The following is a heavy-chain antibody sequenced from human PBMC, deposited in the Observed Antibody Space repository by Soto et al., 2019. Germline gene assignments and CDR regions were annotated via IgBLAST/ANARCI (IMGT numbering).Heavy chain of an antibody. CDR2: IYYSGST. CDR3: ARDSLTGNWFDP. CDR1: GGSISSSSYY. Sequence: SETLSLTCTVSGGSISSSSYYWGWIRQPPGKGLEWIGSIYYSGSTYYNPSLKSRVTISVDKSRNQFSLTLTSVTAADTAVYYCARDSLTGNWFDPWGQGTLVTVSS. J-gene: IGHJ5*02. V-gene: IGHV4-39*07. D-gene: IGHD2-8*02.